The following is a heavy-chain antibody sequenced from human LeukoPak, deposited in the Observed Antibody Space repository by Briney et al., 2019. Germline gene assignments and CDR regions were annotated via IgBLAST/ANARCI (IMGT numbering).Heavy chain of an antibody. D-gene: IGHD3-9*01. CDR3: ARSQMYYDILTGYYPRDLENWFDP. CDR2: TYYRSKWYN. V-gene: IGHV6-1*01. CDR1: GDSVSSNSAA. J-gene: IGHJ5*02. Sequence: SQTLSLTCAISGDSVSSNSAAWNWIRQSPSRGLEWLGRTYYRSKWYNDYAVSVKSRITINPDTSKNQFSLQLNSVTPEDTAVYYCARSQMYYDILTGYYPRDLENWFDPWGQGTLATVSS.